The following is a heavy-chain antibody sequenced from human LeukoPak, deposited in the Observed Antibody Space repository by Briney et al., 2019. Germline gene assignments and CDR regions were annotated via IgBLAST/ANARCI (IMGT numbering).Heavy chain of an antibody. V-gene: IGHV4-31*03. D-gene: IGHD6-19*01. CDR3: ARDGASSGWPFDY. CDR2: IYYSGST. J-gene: IGHJ4*02. Sequence: PSETLSLTCTVSGGPISSGGYYWSWIRQHPGKGLEWIGYIYYSGSTYYNPSLKSRVTISVDTSKNQFSLKLSSVTAADTAVYYCARDGASSGWPFDYWGQGILVTVSS. CDR1: GGPISSGGYY.